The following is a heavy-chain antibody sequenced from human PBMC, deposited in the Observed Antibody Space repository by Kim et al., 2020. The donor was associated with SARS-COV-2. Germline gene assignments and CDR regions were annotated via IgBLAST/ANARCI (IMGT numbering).Heavy chain of an antibody. D-gene: IGHD1-26*01. V-gene: IGHV3-7*01. CDR3: VRLGSDSGYFDF. CDR1: GFIFSKYW. CDR2: IKQDESVK. Sequence: GGSLRLSCAASGFIFSKYWMSWVRQAPGKGLEWVANIKQDESVKHYVDSVRGRFTVSRDNAKNSLYLQLSSLTAEDTAVYYCVRLGSDSGYFDFWGLGTLVTVSS. J-gene: IGHJ4*02.